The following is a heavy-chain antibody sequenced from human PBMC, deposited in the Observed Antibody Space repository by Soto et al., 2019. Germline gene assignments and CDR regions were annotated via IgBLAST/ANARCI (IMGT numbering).Heavy chain of an antibody. Sequence: PGGSLRLSCAASGFTFSNYAMNWVRQAPGKGLEWVSYISSSSSTIYYADSVKGRFTISRDNAKNSLYLQMNSLRAEDTAVYYCARTNSRHYYYMDVWGKGTTVTVSS. D-gene: IGHD6-13*01. J-gene: IGHJ6*03. CDR2: ISSSSSTI. CDR1: GFTFSNYA. CDR3: ARTNSRHYYYMDV. V-gene: IGHV3-48*01.